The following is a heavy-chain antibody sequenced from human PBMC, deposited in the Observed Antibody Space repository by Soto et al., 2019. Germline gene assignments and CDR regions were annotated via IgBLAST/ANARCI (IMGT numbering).Heavy chain of an antibody. CDR2: ISYDGSNK. J-gene: IGHJ4*02. CDR1: GFTFSSYG. CDR3: AKAREYYYDRSALGAY. D-gene: IGHD3-22*01. V-gene: IGHV3-30*18. Sequence: GGSLRLSWAASGFTFSSYGMHWVRQAPGKGLEWVAVISYDGSNKYYADSVKGRFTISRDNSKNTLYLQMNSLRAEDTAVYYCAKAREYYYDRSALGAYWAQGTLVIVSS.